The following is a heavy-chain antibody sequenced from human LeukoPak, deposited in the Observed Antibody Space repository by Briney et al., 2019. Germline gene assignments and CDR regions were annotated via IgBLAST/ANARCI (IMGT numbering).Heavy chain of an antibody. CDR1: GYTLTELS. V-gene: IGHV1-24*01. D-gene: IGHD3-10*01. J-gene: IGHJ3*02. Sequence: ASVKVSCKVSGYTLTELSMHWVRQAPGKGLEWMGGFDPEDGETIYAQKFQGRVAMTEDTSTGTAYMELSSLRSEDTAVYYCATPRGVPGGAFDIWGQGTMVTVSS. CDR2: FDPEDGET. CDR3: ATPRGVPGGAFDI.